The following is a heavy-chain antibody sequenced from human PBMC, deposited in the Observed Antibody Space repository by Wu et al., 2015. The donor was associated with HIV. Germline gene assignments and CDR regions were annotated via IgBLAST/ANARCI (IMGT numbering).Heavy chain of an antibody. D-gene: IGHD4-23*01. V-gene: IGHV1-18*01. Sequence: QVQLVQSGAEVKKPGASVKVSCKASGYIFSNYDITWVRQAPGQGLEWMGWISTNSGKTKYAQKFQGRVTMTTDTSTSSTYMELRSLRSDDTAVYYCAKGGVYVVNVGDYSYYYYIDVWGKGTTVIVSS. CDR2: ISTNSGKT. CDR3: AKGGVYVVNVGDYSYYYYIDV. J-gene: IGHJ6*03. CDR1: GYIFSNYD.